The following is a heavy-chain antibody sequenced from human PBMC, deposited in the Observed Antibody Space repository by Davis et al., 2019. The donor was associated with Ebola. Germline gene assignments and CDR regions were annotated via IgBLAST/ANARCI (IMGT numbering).Heavy chain of an antibody. CDR2: ISNDGGHK. CDR1: GFTFTTYS. Sequence: GESLKISCAVSGFTFTTYSMNWVRQAPGKGLEWVAIISNDGGHKFYADSVRGRFTISRDNAKNSLYLQMNSLRAEDTAVYYCARVLAARPWYFDLWGRGTLVTVSS. CDR3: ARVLAARPWYFDL. J-gene: IGHJ2*01. V-gene: IGHV3-30*03. D-gene: IGHD6-6*01.